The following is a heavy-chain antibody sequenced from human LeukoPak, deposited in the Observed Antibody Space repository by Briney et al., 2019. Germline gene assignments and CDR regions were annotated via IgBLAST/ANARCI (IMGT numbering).Heavy chain of an antibody. CDR1: GYTFTGYY. CDR3: ARAPMGTAALY. D-gene: IGHD2-2*01. V-gene: IGHV1-2*02. Sequence: ASVKVSCKASGYTFTGYYMHWVRQAPGQGLEWMGWINPNSGGTNYAQKFQGRVTMTRDTSISTAYMGLSRLRSDDTAFYYCARAPMGTAALYWGQGTLVTVSS. CDR2: INPNSGGT. J-gene: IGHJ4*02.